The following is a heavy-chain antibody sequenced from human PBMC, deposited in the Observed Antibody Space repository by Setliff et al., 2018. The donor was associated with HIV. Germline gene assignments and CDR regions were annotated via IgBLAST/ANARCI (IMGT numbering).Heavy chain of an antibody. V-gene: IGHV4-59*11. Sequence: SETLSLTCSVSGDSITSHYWSWIRQPPGKGLEWIGYIYFTGSTSYNPSLKSRVTMSVDTSKNQFSLRLSSVTAADTAVYYCARDPVITMMVGPRFYFDYWGQGILVTVSS. J-gene: IGHJ4*02. CDR3: ARDPVITMMVGPRFYFDY. D-gene: IGHD3-22*01. CDR2: IYFTGST. CDR1: GDSITSHY.